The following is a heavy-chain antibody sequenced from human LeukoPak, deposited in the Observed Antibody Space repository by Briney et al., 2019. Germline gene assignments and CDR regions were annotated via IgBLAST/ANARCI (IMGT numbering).Heavy chain of an antibody. CDR3: ARGQKSALTYGSGTYAYYFDY. J-gene: IGHJ4*02. CDR1: GYTFTSYD. V-gene: IGHV1-8*01. CDR2: MNPNSANT. D-gene: IGHD3-10*01. Sequence: ASVKVSCKASGYTFTSYDINWVRQATGQGLEWMGWMNPNSANTGYAQKFQGRVTMTRNTSISTAYMELSSLRSEDTAVYCCARGQKSALTYGSGTYAYYFDYWGQGTLVTVSS.